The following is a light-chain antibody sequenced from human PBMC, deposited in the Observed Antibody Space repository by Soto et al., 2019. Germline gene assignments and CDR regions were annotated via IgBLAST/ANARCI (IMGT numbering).Light chain of an antibody. CDR3: QQYGSSLT. Sequence: DIQMTQSPSTLSASVGDRVTITCRASQSISSWLAWYQQKPGKAPKLLIYKASSLESGVPSRFSGSGSGTEFTLTISRLEPEDFAVYYCQQYGSSLTFGQGTRLEIK. CDR2: KAS. V-gene: IGKV1-5*03. J-gene: IGKJ5*01. CDR1: QSISSW.